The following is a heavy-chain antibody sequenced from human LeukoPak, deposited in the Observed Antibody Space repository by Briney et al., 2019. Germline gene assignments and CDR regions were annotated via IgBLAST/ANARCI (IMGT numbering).Heavy chain of an antibody. CDR2: ISWNGAST. Sequence: GGSLRLSCAASGFTFDDYGMSWVRQPPGKGLEWVSGISWNGASTGYADSVKGRFIISRDNAKNSLYLQMNSLRTEDTALYYCARDTRWGGEDFDYWGQGTLVTVSS. J-gene: IGHJ4*02. V-gene: IGHV3-20*04. CDR3: ARDTRWGGEDFDY. CDR1: GFTFDDYG. D-gene: IGHD2-2*01.